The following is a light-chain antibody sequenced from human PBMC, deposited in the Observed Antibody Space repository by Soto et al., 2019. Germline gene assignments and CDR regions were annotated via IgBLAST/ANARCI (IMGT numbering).Light chain of an antibody. CDR3: QQYNNWPPLT. J-gene: IGKJ4*01. V-gene: IGKV3-15*01. CDR1: QSVRSN. Sequence: IVMTQSPATLSVSPWERATLSCRASQSVRSNLAWYQQKPGQAPRLLIYDAATRATGIPARFSGSESGTEFNLTISSLQAEDFAVYYCQQYNNWPPLTFGGGTKVDIK. CDR2: DAA.